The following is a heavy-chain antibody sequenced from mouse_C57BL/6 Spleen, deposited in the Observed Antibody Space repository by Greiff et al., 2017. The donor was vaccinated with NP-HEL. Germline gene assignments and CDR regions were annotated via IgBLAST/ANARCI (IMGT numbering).Heavy chain of an antibody. CDR3: ARWVFLRAMDY. J-gene: IGHJ4*01. V-gene: IGHV1-42*01. Sequence: VHVKQSGPELVKPGASVKISCKASGYSFTGYYMNWVKQSPEKSLEWIGEINPSTGGTTYNQKFKAKATLTVDKSSSTAYMQLKSLTSEDSAVYYCARWVFLRAMDYWGQGTSVTVSS. CDR1: GYSFTGYY. CDR2: INPSTGGT.